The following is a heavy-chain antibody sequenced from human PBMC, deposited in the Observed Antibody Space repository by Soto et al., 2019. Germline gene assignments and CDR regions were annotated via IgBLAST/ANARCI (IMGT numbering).Heavy chain of an antibody. D-gene: IGHD4-17*01. J-gene: IGHJ3*02. V-gene: IGHV4-30-2*01. CDR1: GGSISSGGYS. Sequence: QLQLLESGSGLVKPSQTLSLTCAVSGGSISSGGYSWSWIRQPPGKGLEWIGYIYHSGSTYYNPSLKSRVTISVDRSKNQFSLKLSSVTAADTAVYYCARDSTANDAFDIWGQGTMVTVSS. CDR2: IYHSGST. CDR3: ARDSTANDAFDI.